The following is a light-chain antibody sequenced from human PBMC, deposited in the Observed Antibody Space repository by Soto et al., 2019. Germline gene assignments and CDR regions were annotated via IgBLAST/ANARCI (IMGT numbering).Light chain of an antibody. CDR3: QQYSRLCT. CDR2: DAF. J-gene: IGKJ1*01. CDR1: QNIDNW. Sequence: DIQMTQSPPTLSASVGDKVTISCRATQNIDNWLAWYQQKPGKAPNLLIYDAFVLENGVPSRFSGSGSGTEFTLTISSLQPEDFATYYCQQYSRLCTFGQGTKVQIK. V-gene: IGKV1-5*01.